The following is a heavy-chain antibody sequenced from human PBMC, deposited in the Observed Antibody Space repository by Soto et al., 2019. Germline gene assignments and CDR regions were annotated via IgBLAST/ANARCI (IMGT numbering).Heavy chain of an antibody. D-gene: IGHD6-13*01. CDR2: IYPGDHET. CDR3: ARSHRSSPYFDF. J-gene: IGHJ4*02. Sequence: GESLKISCQCSGYTFSNFWIGWVRQLPGQGLEWMGIIYPGDHETRYSPSFLGKVTISAETSINTAYLQWSSLEASGSAFYFCARSHRSSPYFDFWGQRALVTVSS. V-gene: IGHV5-51*01. CDR1: GYTFSNFW.